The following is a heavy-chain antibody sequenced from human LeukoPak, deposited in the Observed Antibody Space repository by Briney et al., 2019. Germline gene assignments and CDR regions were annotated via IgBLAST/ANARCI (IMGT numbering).Heavy chain of an antibody. V-gene: IGHV1-8*01. Sequence: GASVRVSFTASGYTFTSYDINWVRQAAGQGLEWMGWMNPNSGNTGYAQKFQGRVTMTRNTSISTAYMELSSLRSEDTAVYYCARAQTYYYDSSGPGSRDSDGMDVWGQGTTVTVSS. CDR3: ARAQTYYYDSSGPGSRDSDGMDV. CDR1: GYTFTSYD. J-gene: IGHJ6*02. D-gene: IGHD3-22*01. CDR2: MNPNSGNT.